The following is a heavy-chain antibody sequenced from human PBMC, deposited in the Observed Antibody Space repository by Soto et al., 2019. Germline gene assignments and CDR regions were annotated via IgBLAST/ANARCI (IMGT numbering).Heavy chain of an antibody. Sequence: QVQLQESGPGLVKPSGNLSLTCTVSGVSINNGNDYWTGIHKHPGKGLEWNRHVHYREGIHYNPSLQSTVTVSVESSNNQVSVELISATVADTAVYYGGRGTGHYKCGFWGQGTLVTVSS. CDR1: GVSINNGNDY. V-gene: IGHV4-31*01. CDR3: GRGTGHYKCGF. D-gene: IGHD6-25*01. CDR2: VHYREGI. J-gene: IGHJ4*02.